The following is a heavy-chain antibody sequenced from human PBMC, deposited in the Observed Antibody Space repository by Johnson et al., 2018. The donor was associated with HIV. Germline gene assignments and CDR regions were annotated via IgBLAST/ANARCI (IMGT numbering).Heavy chain of an antibody. Sequence: VQLVESGGGLVQPGGSLRLSCTASGFTFDDYDMSWDRQAPGKGLVWVSGLSWNGGSAAYADSVKGRFTISRDNAKNSLYLQMNTLRVEDTAFYYCAREGGQAFEGWVQGTMGTVSS. CDR1: GFTFDDYD. J-gene: IGHJ3*01. CDR3: AREGGQAFEG. V-gene: IGHV3-20*04. D-gene: IGHD3-16*01. CDR2: LSWNGGSA.